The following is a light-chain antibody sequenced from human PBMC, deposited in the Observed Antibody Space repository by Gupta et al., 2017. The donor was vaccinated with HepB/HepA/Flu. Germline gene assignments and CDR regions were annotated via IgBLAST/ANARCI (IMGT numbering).Light chain of an antibody. CDR1: QSVSSSY. V-gene: IGKV3-20*01. J-gene: IGKJ3*01. CDR2: GAS. CDR3: QQYGSSSFT. Sequence: DTVSTRSPGSPSLSPGERATLSCRASQSVSSSYLAWYQQKPGQAPRLLIYGASSRASGIPDRFSGSGSGTDFTLTISRLEPEDFAVYYCQQYGSSSFTFGPGTKVDVK.